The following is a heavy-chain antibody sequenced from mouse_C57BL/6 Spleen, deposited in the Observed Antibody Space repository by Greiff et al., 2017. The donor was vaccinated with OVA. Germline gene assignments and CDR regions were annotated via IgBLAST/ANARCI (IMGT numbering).Heavy chain of an antibody. CDR3: ARGGTPHWYFDV. CDR2: IDPSDSYT. J-gene: IGHJ1*03. Sequence: QVQLQQPGAELVMPGASVKLSCKASGYTFTSYWMHWVKQRPGQGLEWIGEIDPSDSYTNYNQKFKGKSTLTVDKSSSTAYMQLSSLTSEDSAVYYCARGGTPHWYFDVWGTGTTVTVSS. V-gene: IGHV1-69*01. CDR1: GYTFTSYW.